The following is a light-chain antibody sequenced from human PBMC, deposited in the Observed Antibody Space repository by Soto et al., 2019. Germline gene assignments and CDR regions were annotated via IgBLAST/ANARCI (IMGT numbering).Light chain of an antibody. CDR1: QSVSSY. CDR2: DAS. V-gene: IGKV3-11*01. J-gene: IGKJ2*01. Sequence: EIVLTQSPATLSLSPGERATLSCRASQSVSSYLAWYQQKPGQAPRLLIYDASNRATGIPARFSGSGSGTDFTLTISSLEPEDFAVYYCQQRSNWPKGYTFGQATKLEIK. CDR3: QQRSNWPKGYT.